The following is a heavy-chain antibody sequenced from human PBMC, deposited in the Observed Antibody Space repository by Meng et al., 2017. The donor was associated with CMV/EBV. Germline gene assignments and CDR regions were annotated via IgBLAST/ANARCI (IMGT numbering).Heavy chain of an antibody. V-gene: IGHV1-69*05. Sequence: SVKVSCKASGGTFSSYAISWVRQAPGQGLEWMGGIIPIFGTANYAQKFRGRVTITTDESTSTAYMELSSLRSEDTAVYYCARDSGGERITIFGVVIPTQYYYGMDVWGQGTTVTVSS. CDR1: GGTFSSYA. CDR3: ARDSGGERITIFGVVIPTQYYYGMDV. D-gene: IGHD3-3*01. CDR2: IIPIFGTA. J-gene: IGHJ6*02.